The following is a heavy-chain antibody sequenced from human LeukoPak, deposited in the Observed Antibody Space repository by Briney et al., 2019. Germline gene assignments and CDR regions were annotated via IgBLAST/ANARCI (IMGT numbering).Heavy chain of an antibody. CDR2: LYHSGST. CDR3: ARGIVTGYPYYYYGLDV. D-gene: IGHD3-9*01. V-gene: IGHV4-30-2*01. Sequence: SQTLSLTCAVSGGSIGRGGYSWSWIRQPPGKGLEWIGYLYHSGSTYYNPSLKSRVTISIDWSKNQFSLNLNSVTAADTAMYYCARGIVTGYPYYYYGLDVWGQGTTVTVSS. CDR1: GGSIGRGGYS. J-gene: IGHJ6*02.